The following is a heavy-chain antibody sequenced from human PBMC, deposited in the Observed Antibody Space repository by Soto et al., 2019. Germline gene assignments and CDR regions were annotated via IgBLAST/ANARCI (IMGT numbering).Heavy chain of an antibody. Sequence: QVQLVESGGGVVQPGRSLRLSCAASGFTFSSYAMHWVRQAPGKGLEWVAVISYDGSNKYYADSVKGRFTISRDNSKITLYLQMNSLRAEDTAVYYCARGGLDIVLVPAAITYYYYGMDVWGQGTTVTVSS. CDR2: ISYDGSNK. D-gene: IGHD2-2*02. V-gene: IGHV3-30-3*01. J-gene: IGHJ6*02. CDR3: ARGGLDIVLVPAAITYYYYGMDV. CDR1: GFTFSSYA.